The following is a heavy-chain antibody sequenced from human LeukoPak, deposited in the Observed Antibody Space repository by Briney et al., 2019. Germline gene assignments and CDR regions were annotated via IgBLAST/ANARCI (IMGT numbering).Heavy chain of an antibody. CDR2: IRYSGNS. CDR3: ARSPIIGGDNYVILYGS. CDR1: GGSISPYY. D-gene: IGHD5-24*01. Sequence: PSETLSLTCTVSGGSISPYYWSWIRQPPGKGLEWIGYIRYSGNSNYNPSLESRVTISIDTSKNQFSLRLSSVTAADTAIYYCARSPIIGGDNYVILYGSWGQGALVTVSS. V-gene: IGHV4-59*08. J-gene: IGHJ5*02.